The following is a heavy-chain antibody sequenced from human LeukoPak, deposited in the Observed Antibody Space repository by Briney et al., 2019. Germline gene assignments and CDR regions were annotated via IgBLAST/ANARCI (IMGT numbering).Heavy chain of an antibody. CDR2: INQSGTT. Sequence: SETLSLTFDVYGGSFTGYYWNWIRQPPGKGLGWIGEINQSGTTNYNPSLKSRVTISVDMSKNQFSLKLSSVTAADTAIYYCATLKPFCSSSSCYLNAFDIWDQGTMVTVSS. D-gene: IGHD2-2*01. J-gene: IGHJ3*02. CDR3: ATLKPFCSSSSCYLNAFDI. V-gene: IGHV4-34*01. CDR1: GGSFTGYY.